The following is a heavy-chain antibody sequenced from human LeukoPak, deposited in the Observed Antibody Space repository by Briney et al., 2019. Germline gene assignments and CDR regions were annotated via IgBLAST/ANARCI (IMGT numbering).Heavy chain of an antibody. CDR3: ARARGAAPGHPSFDQ. D-gene: IGHD6-13*01. CDR2: ITSDSRTI. V-gene: IGHV3-48*01. CDR1: GFTLSSFS. Sequence: GGSLRLACAASGFTLSSFSMNWVRQAAGGGLEWVSYITSDSRTIYYAASVKGRFTISRDNAKNSLYLQMNSLRAEDTAVYYCARARGAAPGHPSFDQWGQGTLVTVSS. J-gene: IGHJ4*02.